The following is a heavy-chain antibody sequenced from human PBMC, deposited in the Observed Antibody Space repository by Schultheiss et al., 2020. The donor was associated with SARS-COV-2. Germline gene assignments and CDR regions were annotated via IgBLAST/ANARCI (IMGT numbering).Heavy chain of an antibody. Sequence: ASVKVSCKASGYTFTGYYMHWVRQAPGQGLEWMGWINPNSGGTNYAQKFQGRVTMTRDTSISTAYMELSRLRSDDTAVYYCAREKAIAAAVYFDYWGQGTRVTVAS. CDR1: GYTFTGYY. CDR3: AREKAIAAAVYFDY. D-gene: IGHD6-13*01. CDR2: INPNSGGT. V-gene: IGHV1-2*02. J-gene: IGHJ4*02.